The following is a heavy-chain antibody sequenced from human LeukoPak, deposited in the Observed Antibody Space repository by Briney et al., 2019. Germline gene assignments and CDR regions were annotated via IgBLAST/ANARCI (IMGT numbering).Heavy chain of an antibody. D-gene: IGHD5-12*01. Sequence: PSETLSLTCAVSGYSISSGYYWGWIRQPPGKGLEWIGSIYHSGSTYYNPSLKSRVTISVDTSKNQFSLKLSSVTAADTALYYCARRRGYDYGDDAFDIWGQGTMVTVSS. V-gene: IGHV4-38-2*01. CDR2: IYHSGST. CDR1: GYSISSGYY. J-gene: IGHJ3*02. CDR3: ARRRGYDYGDDAFDI.